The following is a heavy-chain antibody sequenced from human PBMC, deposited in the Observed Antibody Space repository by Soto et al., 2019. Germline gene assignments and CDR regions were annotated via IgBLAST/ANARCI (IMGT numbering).Heavy chain of an antibody. J-gene: IGHJ4*02. CDR2: IYYSGST. Sequence: SETLSLTCTVSGGSISSSSYYWGWIRQPPGKGLEWIGSIYYSGSTYYNPSLKSRVTISVDTSKNQFSLKLSSVTAADTAVYYYARRGYGDYYFDYWGQGTLVTVSS. V-gene: IGHV4-39*01. CDR3: ARRGYGDYYFDY. CDR1: GGSISSSSYY. D-gene: IGHD4-17*01.